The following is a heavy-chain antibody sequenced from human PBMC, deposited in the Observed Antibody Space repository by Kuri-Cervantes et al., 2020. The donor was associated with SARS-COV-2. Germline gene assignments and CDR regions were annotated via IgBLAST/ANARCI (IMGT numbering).Heavy chain of an antibody. D-gene: IGHD2-15*01. V-gene: IGHV4-59*01. Sequence: AETLSLTCTVSGGSISSYYGIWLRQPPGKGLELICYISYSGNTNYNPSLNSRVTISVDTSKNQYSLRLSSATAENTSGYYCARVTGTYCSEISCYGLYYYYGIDFWGQGTTVTVSS. CDR1: GGSISSYY. CDR3: ARVTGTYCSEISCYGLYYYYGIDF. CDR2: ISYSGNT. J-gene: IGHJ6*02.